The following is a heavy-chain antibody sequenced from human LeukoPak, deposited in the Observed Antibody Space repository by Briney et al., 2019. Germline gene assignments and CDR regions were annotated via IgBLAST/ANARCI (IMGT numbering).Heavy chain of an antibody. CDR2: IYYSGST. CDR1: GGSDSSDSHY. V-gene: IGHV4-61*01. CDR3: ARVYSYALDY. Sequence: SETLSLTCTVSGGSDSSDSHYWSWIRQPPGKGLEWIGYIYYSGSTNYNPSLKSRVTISLDTSKNQFSLKLSSVTAADTAVYYCARVYSYALDYWGQGTLVTVSS. D-gene: IGHD5-18*01. J-gene: IGHJ4*02.